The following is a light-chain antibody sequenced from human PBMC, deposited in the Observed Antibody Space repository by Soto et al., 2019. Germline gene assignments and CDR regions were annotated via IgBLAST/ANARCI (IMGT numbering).Light chain of an antibody. CDR2: KVS. J-gene: IGKJ1*01. V-gene: IGKV2-30*02. Sequence: DVVMTQSPLSLPVTLGQPASISCRSSQSLVHSDGNTYLNWFQQRPGQSPRRLIYKVSDRDSGVPDRFSGSGSGTDFTLKISRVEAEYVGVYYCLQATLWPWTFGQGTKVDI. CDR1: QSLVHSDGNTY. CDR3: LQATLWPWT.